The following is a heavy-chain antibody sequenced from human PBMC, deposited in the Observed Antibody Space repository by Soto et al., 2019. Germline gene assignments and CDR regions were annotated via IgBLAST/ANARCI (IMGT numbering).Heavy chain of an antibody. CDR2: IYYSGST. J-gene: IGHJ5*02. V-gene: IGHV4-59*08. CDR3: ARASTVTTRGSRNNWFDP. Sequence: QVQLQESGPGLVKPSETLSLTCTVSGGSISSYYWSWIRQPPGKGLEWIGYIYYSGSTNYNPSLKSRVTISVDTSKNQSSRKLSSVTAADTAVYYCARASTVTTRGSRNNWFDPWGQGTLVTVSS. D-gene: IGHD4-17*01. CDR1: GGSISSYY.